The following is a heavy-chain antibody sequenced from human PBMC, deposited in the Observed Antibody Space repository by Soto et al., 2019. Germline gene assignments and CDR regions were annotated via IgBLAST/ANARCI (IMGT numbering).Heavy chain of an antibody. CDR3: ARELGYCSSTSCSYFDY. Sequence: ASVKVSCKASGGTFSSYTISWVRQAPGQGLEWMGRIIPILGIANYAQKFQGRVTITADKSTSTAYMELSSLRSEDTAVYYCARELGYCSSTSCSYFDYWGQGTLVTVSS. CDR2: IIPILGIA. J-gene: IGHJ4*02. CDR1: GGTFSSYT. V-gene: IGHV1-69*04. D-gene: IGHD2-2*01.